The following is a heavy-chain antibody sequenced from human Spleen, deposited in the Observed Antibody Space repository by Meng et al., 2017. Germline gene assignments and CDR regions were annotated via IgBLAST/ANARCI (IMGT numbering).Heavy chain of an antibody. CDR2: INHSGST. J-gene: IGHJ4*02. D-gene: IGHD4-11*01. V-gene: IGHV4-34*01. Sequence: QVQLEQWGAGLLNPADTLSLTCVVSGGSFSDYYWSWIRQPPGKGLEWIGEINHSGSTNYNPSLESRATISVDTSQNNLSLKLSSVTAADSAVYYCARGPTTMAHDFDYWGQGTLVTVSS. CDR3: ARGPTTMAHDFDY. CDR1: GGSFSDYY.